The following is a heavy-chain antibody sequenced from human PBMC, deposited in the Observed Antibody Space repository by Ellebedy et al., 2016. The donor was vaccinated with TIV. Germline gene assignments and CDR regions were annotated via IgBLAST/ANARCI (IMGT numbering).Heavy chain of an antibody. V-gene: IGHV3-23*01. D-gene: IGHD2-15*01. J-gene: IGHJ5*02. CDR2: VGGHGGST. CDR3: ARKWYNWLEP. Sequence: GGSLRLXXAASGFTFSMYAMNWARQAPGKGLEWVSTVGGHGGSTYYADSVKGRFTISRDNSKNTLYLHLNNVTAADTALYYCARKWYNWLEPWGQGTQVTVSS. CDR1: GFTFSMYA.